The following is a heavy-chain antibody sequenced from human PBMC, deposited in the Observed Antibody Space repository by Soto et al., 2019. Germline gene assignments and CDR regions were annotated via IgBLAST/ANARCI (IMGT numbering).Heavy chain of an antibody. V-gene: IGHV3-74*01. Sequence: GGSLRFSCAASGFTFRNYWMHWVRQAPGKGLVWVSRINSDGSNTGNADSVKGRFTISRDNAKNMLYLQMNSLRDEDTAVYYCTRGAWQQLAPRVDPYGMDVWGQGTTVTVSS. J-gene: IGHJ6*01. D-gene: IGHD6-13*01. CDR1: GFTFRNYW. CDR2: INSDGSNT. CDR3: TRGAWQQLAPRVDPYGMDV.